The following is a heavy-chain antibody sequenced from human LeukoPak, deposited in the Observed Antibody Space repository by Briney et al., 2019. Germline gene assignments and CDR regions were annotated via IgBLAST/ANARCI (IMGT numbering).Heavy chain of an antibody. CDR1: GGSFIGSF. J-gene: IGHJ4*02. CDR3: SRGEFFGY. V-gene: IGHV4-34*01. Sequence: SETLSHTCAVYGGSFIGSFWSWVRQPPGKGLEWIGEINHSGSTNYNPSLKSRVTISVDTSKNQFSLKLSSVTAADTAVYYCSRGEFFGYWGQGTLVTVSS. D-gene: IGHD3-3*01. CDR2: INHSGST.